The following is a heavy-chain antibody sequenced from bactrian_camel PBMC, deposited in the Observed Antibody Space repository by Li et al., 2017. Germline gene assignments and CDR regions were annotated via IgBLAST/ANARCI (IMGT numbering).Heavy chain of an antibody. J-gene: IGHJ4*01. Sequence: VQLVESGGGSVQAGGSLSLSCVASGYNPSTYCRGWFRQAPEKEREGVATLDTHGAIEYADSVKGRFTIAKDNVNHTLYLRMDSLKPEDTAMYFCAATEYLDICVVPYVPHFPTRGQGTQVTVS. CDR3: AATEYLDICVVPYVPHFPT. V-gene: IGHV3S31*01. D-gene: IGHD1*01. CDR1: GYNPSTYC. CDR2: LDTHGAI.